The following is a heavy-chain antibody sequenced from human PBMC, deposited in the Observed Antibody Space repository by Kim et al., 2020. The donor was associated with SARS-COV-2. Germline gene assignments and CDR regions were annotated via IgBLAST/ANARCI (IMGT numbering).Heavy chain of an antibody. CDR1: GGSISSYY. Sequence: SETLSLTCTVSGGSISSYYWSWIRQPPGKGLEWIGYIYNSGSTNYNPSLKSRVPISVDTAKNKYSLNLSPVTVADTAAYFCSRAVVVVATRDWYNWADP. V-gene: IGHV4-59*13. CDR3: SRAVVVVATRDWYNWADP. D-gene: IGHD2-15*01. J-gene: IGHJ5*02. CDR2: IYNSGST.